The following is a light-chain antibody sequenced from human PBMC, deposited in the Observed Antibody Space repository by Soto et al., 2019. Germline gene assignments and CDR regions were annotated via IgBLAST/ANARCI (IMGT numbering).Light chain of an antibody. CDR2: LNSDGSH. CDR1: SGPSSYA. Sequence: QLVLTQSPSASASLGASVKLTCTLSSGPSSYAIAWHQQQPEKGPRYLMKLNSDGSHSKGDGIPDRFSGSSSGAERCLTISSLQSEDEADYYCQTWGTGIEVFGGGTKLTVL. CDR3: QTWGTGIEV. V-gene: IGLV4-69*01. J-gene: IGLJ2*01.